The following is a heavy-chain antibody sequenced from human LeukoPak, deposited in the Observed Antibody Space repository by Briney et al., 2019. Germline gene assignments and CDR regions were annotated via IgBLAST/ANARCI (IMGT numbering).Heavy chain of an antibody. CDR1: GFTFDECG. V-gene: IGHV3-9*01. D-gene: IGHD2-21*02. Sequence: GGSLRLSCAASGFTFDECGMHWVRQAPGRGPEWVSGISWNSGRIRYADSVKGRFTISRDNAKNSLYLQMNSLRAEDTALYYCAKAQVVTAIQPDAFDIWGQGTMVTVS. CDR3: AKAQVVTAIQPDAFDI. CDR2: ISWNSGRI. J-gene: IGHJ3*02.